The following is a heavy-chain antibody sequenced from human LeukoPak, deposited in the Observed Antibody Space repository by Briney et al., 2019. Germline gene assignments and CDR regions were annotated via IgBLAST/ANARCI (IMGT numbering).Heavy chain of an antibody. Sequence: GGSLRLSCAASGFTFSSYGMHWVRQAPGKGLEWVAVIWYGGSNKYYADSVRGRFTISRDNAKNTLYLQMNTLRVEDTAVYYCTRDLMDYDVSTGLHHYYMDVWGQGTTVTVSS. CDR1: GFTFSSYG. V-gene: IGHV3-33*08. J-gene: IGHJ6*02. CDR2: IWYGGSNK. CDR3: TRDLMDYDVSTGLHHYYMDV. D-gene: IGHD3-9*01.